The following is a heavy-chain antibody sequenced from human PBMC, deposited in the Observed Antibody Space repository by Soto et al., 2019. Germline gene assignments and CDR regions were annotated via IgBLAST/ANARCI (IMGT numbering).Heavy chain of an antibody. CDR1: GGSFSGYY. J-gene: IGHJ4*02. D-gene: IGHD1-20*01. V-gene: IGHV4-34*01. CDR2: INHSGST. CDR3: ATSQKGYNWNYFAH. Sequence: SETLSLTCAVYGGSFSGYYWSWIRQPPGKGLEWIGEINHSGSTNYNPSLKSRVTISVDTSKNQFSLKLSSVTAADTAVYYCATSQKGYNWNYFAHWGQGALVTVSS.